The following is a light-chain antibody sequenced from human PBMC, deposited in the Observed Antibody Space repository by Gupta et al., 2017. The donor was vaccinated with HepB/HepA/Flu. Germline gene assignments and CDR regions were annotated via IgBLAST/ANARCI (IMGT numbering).Light chain of an antibody. CDR3: HKDEETPIT. V-gene: IGKV4-1*01. CDR2: WAS. Sequence: DIVMTRSPDSLSLSLGERATINCNSSQKGGDSNNQDFVAWYQPRPGHPPKLLISWASTSQSGVPERFSGRGSGTECTLTISSLQAEDVAAYYCHKDEETPITFGQGTXMDLK. CDR1: QKGGDSNNQDF. J-gene: IGKJ5*01.